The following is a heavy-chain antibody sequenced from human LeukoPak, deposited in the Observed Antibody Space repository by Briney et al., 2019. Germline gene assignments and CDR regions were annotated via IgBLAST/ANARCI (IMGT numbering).Heavy chain of an antibody. CDR1: GFTLSSYA. J-gene: IGHJ4*02. V-gene: IGHV3-23*01. CDR2: MGAGGTS. CDR3: AKERGGNYNDDLDK. D-gene: IGHD1-26*01. Sequence: QPGGSLRLSCAASGFTLSSYAMNWVRQAPGKGLEWVSVMGAGGTSYYADSVKGRFTISRDNSKNTLYLQMFSLRDEDTAVYYCAKERGGNYNDDLDKWGQGTLVTVSS.